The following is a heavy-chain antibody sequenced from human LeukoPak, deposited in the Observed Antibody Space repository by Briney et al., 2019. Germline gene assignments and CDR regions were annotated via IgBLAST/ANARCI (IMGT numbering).Heavy chain of an antibody. V-gene: IGHV3-48*01. CDR2: ITSGGSAV. CDR1: GFTFSNYN. Sequence: PGGSLRLPCAASGFTFSNYNMLWVRQTPGKGLEWLFYITSGGSAVHSADSVKDRFTFSRDNAKNSLYLKMNSLRVEDTGIYYCARVGSRGDWFDYWGQGTRVTVSS. CDR3: ARVGSRGDWFDY. J-gene: IGHJ5*01. D-gene: IGHD1-26*01.